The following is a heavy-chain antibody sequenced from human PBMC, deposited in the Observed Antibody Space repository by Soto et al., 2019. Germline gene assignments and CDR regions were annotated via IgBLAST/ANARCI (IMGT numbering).Heavy chain of an antibody. D-gene: IGHD2-2*01. J-gene: IGHJ4*02. Sequence: EVQLVETGGGLVQPGGSLRLSCATSGFIFSDHYIDWVRLAPGRGLEWVGRTRNRVNGYTTEYAASVRGRFTVSRDDSWPXXYLQINSLKADDTALYYCTRTYCTRTTCAAGDFESWGQGTLVTVSS. CDR2: TRNRVNGYTT. CDR3: TRTYCTRTTCAAGDFES. CDR1: GFIFSDHY. V-gene: IGHV3-72*01.